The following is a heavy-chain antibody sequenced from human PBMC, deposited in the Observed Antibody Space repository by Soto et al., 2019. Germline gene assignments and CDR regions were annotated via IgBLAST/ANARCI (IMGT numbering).Heavy chain of an antibody. V-gene: IGHV3-33*01. CDR3: ARDIDTSSHYGWFDP. D-gene: IGHD3-22*01. J-gene: IGHJ5*02. Sequence: QVQLVESGGGVVQPGRSLRLSCATSGFTFSNYGIHWVRQAPGKGLEWVAVIWSDGRNEYYADSVKGRFTISRDNSKNPVFLQMNSLRAEDTAVYYCARDIDTSSHYGWFDPWGQGTLVTVSS. CDR2: IWSDGRNE. CDR1: GFTFSNYG.